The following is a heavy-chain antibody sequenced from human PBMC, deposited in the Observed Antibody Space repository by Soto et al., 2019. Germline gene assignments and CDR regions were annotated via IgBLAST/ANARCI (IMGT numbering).Heavy chain of an antibody. J-gene: IGHJ4*02. Sequence: HPGGSLRLSCAASGFTFSSYWMSWVRQAPGKGLEWVANIKQDGSEKYYVDSVKGRFTISRDNAKNSLYLQTNSLRAEDTAVYYCATGYCSGGSCYPPAYFDYWGQGTLVTVSS. CDR2: IKQDGSEK. CDR1: GFTFSSYW. D-gene: IGHD2-15*01. V-gene: IGHV3-7*01. CDR3: ATGYCSGGSCYPPAYFDY.